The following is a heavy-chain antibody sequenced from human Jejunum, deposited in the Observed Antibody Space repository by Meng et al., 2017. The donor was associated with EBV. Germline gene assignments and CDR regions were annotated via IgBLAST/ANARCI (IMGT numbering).Heavy chain of an antibody. CDR2: ISDNEGT. Sequence: QWQIHQGGAGRLKHSETLSLICAVYDGSFSGYYWSWIRQPPGKGLEWIGEISDNEGTKYNPSLKSRVTVSLDTSKNQFSLRLSSVTAADTALYYCARGPDHSKQGYWGQGTLVTVSS. D-gene: IGHD1-14*01. CDR1: DGSFSGYY. CDR3: ARGPDHSKQGY. V-gene: IGHV4-34*01. J-gene: IGHJ4*02.